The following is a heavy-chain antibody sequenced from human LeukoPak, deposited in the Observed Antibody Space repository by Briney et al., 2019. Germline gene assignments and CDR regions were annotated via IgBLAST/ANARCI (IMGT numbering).Heavy chain of an antibody. CDR3: AKDYCSGGSCYSDQTHAFDI. Sequence: ASVKVSCKASGYTFTGYYMHWVRQAPGQGLEWMGRINPNSGGTNCAQKFQGRVTMTRDTSISTAYMELSRLRSDDTAVYYCAKDYCSGGSCYSDQTHAFDIWGQGTMVTVSS. D-gene: IGHD2-15*01. J-gene: IGHJ3*02. V-gene: IGHV1-2*06. CDR2: INPNSGGT. CDR1: GYTFTGYY.